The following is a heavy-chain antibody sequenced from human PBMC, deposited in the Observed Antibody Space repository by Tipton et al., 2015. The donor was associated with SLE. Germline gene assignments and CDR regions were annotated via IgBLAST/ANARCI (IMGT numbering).Heavy chain of an antibody. CDR3: AGPRAWGVSY. CDR2: IYHSGST. Sequence: TLSLTCTVSGFSITSGYYWGWIRQPPGKGLEWIGSIYHSGSTSYNPSLRSRVTISVDTSKNQFSLEVTAVSDADTALYYCAGPRAWGVSYWGQGIRVTVSS. V-gene: IGHV4-38-2*02. J-gene: IGHJ4*02. CDR1: GFSITSGYY. D-gene: IGHD3-10*01.